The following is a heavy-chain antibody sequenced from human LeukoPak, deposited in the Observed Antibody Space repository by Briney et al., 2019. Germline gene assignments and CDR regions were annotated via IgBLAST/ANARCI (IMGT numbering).Heavy chain of an antibody. CDR2: IYNSVRT. J-gene: IGHJ6*02. D-gene: IGHD5-12*01. Sequence: SETLSLTCIVSGGSVSSGSYYWSWIRQPPGKGLEWIGYIYNSVRTNYNPSLKSRVIISVDTSKNQLSLKLSSVTAAYTAVYFCVRDLVATIDHYYYGMDVWGQGTTVTVSS. V-gene: IGHV4-61*01. CDR1: GGSVSSGSYY. CDR3: VRDLVATIDHYYYGMDV.